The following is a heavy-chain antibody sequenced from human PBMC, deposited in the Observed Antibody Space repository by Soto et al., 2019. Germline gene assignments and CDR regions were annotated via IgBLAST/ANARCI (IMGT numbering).Heavy chain of an antibody. D-gene: IGHD2-2*01. CDR1: GFTFSSYA. J-gene: IGHJ3*02. CDR2: ISGSGGST. CDR3: AKDRGSSWIFDVFDI. V-gene: IGHV3-23*01. Sequence: EVQLLESGGGLVQAGGSLRLSCVASGFTFSSYAMSWVRQAPGKGLEWVSVISGSGGSTYYADSVKGRFTISRDNSKNTLFLQMNTLRAEDTAVYYCAKDRGSSWIFDVFDIWGQGTMVTVSS.